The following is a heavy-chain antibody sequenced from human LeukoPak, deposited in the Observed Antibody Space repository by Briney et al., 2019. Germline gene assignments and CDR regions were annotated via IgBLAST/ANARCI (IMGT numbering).Heavy chain of an antibody. CDR3: ARRSGSGSYYNY. D-gene: IGHD3-10*01. V-gene: IGHV4-34*01. CDR1: GGSFSGYY. CDR2: INHSGST. J-gene: IGHJ4*02. Sequence: SETLSPTCTVYGGSFSGYYWSWIRQPPGKGLEWLGEINHSGSTNYNPSLKSRVTISEDTSKNHFSLNLSSVTAADTAVYYCARRSGSGSYYNYWGQGSLVSVSS.